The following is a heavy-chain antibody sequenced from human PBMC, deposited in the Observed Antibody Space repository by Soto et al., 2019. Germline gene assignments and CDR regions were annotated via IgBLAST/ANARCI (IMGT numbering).Heavy chain of an antibody. CDR2: IYSGGST. V-gene: IGHV3-66*01. D-gene: IGHD3-10*01. J-gene: IGHJ4*02. CDR3: GRVSYYATSDIFFDY. CDR1: GFTVSSNY. Sequence: PGGSLRLSCAASGFTVSSNYMSWVRQAPGKGLEWVSVIYSGGSTYYADSVKGRFTISRDNSKNTLYLQMNSLRAEDTAVYYCGRVSYYATSDIFFDYWGQGTPVTVSS.